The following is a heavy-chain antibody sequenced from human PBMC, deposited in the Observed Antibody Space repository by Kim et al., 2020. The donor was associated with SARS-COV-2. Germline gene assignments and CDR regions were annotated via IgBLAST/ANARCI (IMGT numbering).Heavy chain of an antibody. D-gene: IGHD5-12*01. CDR1: GGTFSSYA. Sequence: SVKVSCKASGGTFSSYAISWVRQAPGQGLEWMGRIIPILGIANYAQKFQGRVTITADKSTSTAYMELSSLRSEDTAVYYCARAQLEMATISFDYWGQGTLVTVSS. CDR2: IIPILGIA. J-gene: IGHJ4*02. V-gene: IGHV1-69*04. CDR3: ARAQLEMATISFDY.